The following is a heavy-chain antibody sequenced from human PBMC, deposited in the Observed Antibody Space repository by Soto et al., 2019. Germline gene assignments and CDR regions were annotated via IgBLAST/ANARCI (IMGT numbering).Heavy chain of an antibody. D-gene: IGHD2-21*02. CDR2: IYYSGST. Sequence: QVQLQESGPGLVKPSQTLSLTCTVSGGSISSGGYYWSWIRQHPGKGLEWIGYIYYSGSTYYNPSLKGRVTISVDPTKNQSSLKLSSVTAADTAVYYCARVCGGDCHYGMDVWGQGTTVTVS. J-gene: IGHJ6*02. V-gene: IGHV4-31*03. CDR1: GGSISSGGYY. CDR3: ARVCGGDCHYGMDV.